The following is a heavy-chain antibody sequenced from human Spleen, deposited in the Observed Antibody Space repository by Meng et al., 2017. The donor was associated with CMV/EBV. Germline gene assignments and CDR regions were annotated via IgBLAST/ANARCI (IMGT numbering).Heavy chain of an antibody. V-gene: IGHV3-7*01. D-gene: IGHD3-3*01. CDR3: ARGPPYYDFWSGYYGMDV. J-gene: IGHJ6*02. Sequence: GESLKISCAASGFTFSSYWMSWVRQAPGKGLEWVANIKQDGSEKYYVDSVKGRFTISRDNAKNSLYLQMNSLRAEDTAVYYCARGPPYYDFWSGYYGMDVWGQGTTVTVSS. CDR2: IKQDGSEK. CDR1: GFTFSSYW.